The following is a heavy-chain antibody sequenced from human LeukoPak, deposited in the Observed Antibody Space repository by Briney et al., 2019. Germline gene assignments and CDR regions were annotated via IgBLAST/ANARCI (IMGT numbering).Heavy chain of an antibody. D-gene: IGHD3-10*01. V-gene: IGHV1-18*04. CDR2: ISAYNGNT. CDR1: GYTFTSYG. CDR3: AGDRGSYYNVHYGMDV. Sequence: ASVKVSCKASGYTFTSYGISWVRQAPGQGLEWMGWISAYNGNTNYAQKLQGRVTMTTDTSTSTAYMELRSLRFDDTAVYYCAGDRGSYYNVHYGMDVWGKGTTVTVSS. J-gene: IGHJ6*04.